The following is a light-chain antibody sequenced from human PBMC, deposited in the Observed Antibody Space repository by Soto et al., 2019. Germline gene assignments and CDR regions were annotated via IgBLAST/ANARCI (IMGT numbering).Light chain of an antibody. Sequence: DIPVIQSPSSLSASVGDRGTITCRARLRISTYLNWYQHKPGKAPKLLIYGASSLQSGVPSRFSGSGSGTDFTLTISSLHPEDSATYYCQQNHSTPLTFGGGTNLEI. V-gene: IGKV1-39*01. CDR3: QQNHSTPLT. CDR2: GAS. J-gene: IGKJ4*01. CDR1: LRISTY.